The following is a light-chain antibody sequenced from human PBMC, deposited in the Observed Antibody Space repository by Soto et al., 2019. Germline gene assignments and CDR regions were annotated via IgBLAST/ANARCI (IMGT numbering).Light chain of an antibody. Sequence: EIVLTQSPTTLSLSPGERATLSCRASQSVSSYLAWYQQRPGQAPRLLICDASTRATGIPARFSGRESGTDFTLTISSLEPEDFAVYYCQQRSNWPRYTFGQGTKVDIK. CDR3: QQRSNWPRYT. CDR2: DAS. V-gene: IGKV3-11*01. J-gene: IGKJ2*01. CDR1: QSVSSY.